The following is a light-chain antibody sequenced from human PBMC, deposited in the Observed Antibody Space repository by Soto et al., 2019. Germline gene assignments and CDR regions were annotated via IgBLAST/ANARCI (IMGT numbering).Light chain of an antibody. Sequence: DIQMTQSPSSLSASVGDRVTITCRASQGISNYLAWYQQKPGKVPKLLIYAASTVQSGVPSRFSGSGSGTDFTLTISSLQTEDLATYYCQKYNSAPTFGQGTKVEIK. V-gene: IGKV1-27*01. J-gene: IGKJ1*01. CDR1: QGISNY. CDR3: QKYNSAPT. CDR2: AAS.